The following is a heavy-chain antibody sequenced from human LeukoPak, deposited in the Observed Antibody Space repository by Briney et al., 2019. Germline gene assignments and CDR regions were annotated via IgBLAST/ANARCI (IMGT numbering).Heavy chain of an antibody. CDR2: IYYSGST. CDR3: ARDSSGYYAHAFDI. Sequence: SETLSLTCTVSGGSISSYYWSWIRQPPGKGLEWIGYIYYSGSTNYNPSLKSRVTISVDTSKNQFSLKLSSVTAADTAVYYCARDSSGYYAHAFDIWGQGTMVTVSS. V-gene: IGHV4-59*01. J-gene: IGHJ3*02. D-gene: IGHD3-22*01. CDR1: GGSISSYY.